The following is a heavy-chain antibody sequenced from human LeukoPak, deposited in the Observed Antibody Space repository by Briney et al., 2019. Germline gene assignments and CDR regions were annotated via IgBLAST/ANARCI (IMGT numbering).Heavy chain of an antibody. D-gene: IGHD2-15*01. CDR3: AKDSDGFKYCSGGTCSAGPFDY. CDR1: GGSFGGYS. V-gene: IGHV4-34*01. J-gene: IGHJ4*02. Sequence: SETLSLTCAVYGGSFGGYSSSWIRQPPGKGLEWIGEISHSGSPNYNPSLKSRVTISVDTSKNQFSLKLSSVTAADTAVYYCAKDSDGFKYCSGGTCSAGPFDYWGQGTLVTVSS. CDR2: ISHSGSP.